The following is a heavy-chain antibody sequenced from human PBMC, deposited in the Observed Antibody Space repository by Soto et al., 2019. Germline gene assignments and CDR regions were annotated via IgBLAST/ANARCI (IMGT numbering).Heavy chain of an antibody. J-gene: IGHJ3*01. D-gene: IGHD3-16*02. CDR2: IRDSGDRT. Sequence: EVQLMESGGGLVQPGGSLRLSCASSGFTLSMSAVNWVRQAPGKGLDWVSYIRDSGDRTYYADSVKGRFTISRDRSKNTVSLQMDSLRAEDTAVYYCANDRGIIVKAGDAFDVWGQGTKVTVSS. V-gene: IGHV3-23*01. CDR1: GFTLSMSA. CDR3: ANDRGIIVKAGDAFDV.